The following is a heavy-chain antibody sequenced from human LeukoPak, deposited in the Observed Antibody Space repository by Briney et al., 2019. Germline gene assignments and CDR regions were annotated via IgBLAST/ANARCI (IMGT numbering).Heavy chain of an antibody. CDR1: GGSIYSHY. Sequence: SETLSLTCGVSGGSIYSHYWGWIRQPPGKGLEWIGDIYYKGNTNYNPSLKSRVTISLEKSKNHLPLTLTSVVAADTAVYYCMRRDTGWNYADYWGRGILVSVSS. V-gene: IGHV4-59*08. D-gene: IGHD6-19*01. CDR2: IYYKGNT. J-gene: IGHJ4*02. CDR3: MRRDTGWNYADY.